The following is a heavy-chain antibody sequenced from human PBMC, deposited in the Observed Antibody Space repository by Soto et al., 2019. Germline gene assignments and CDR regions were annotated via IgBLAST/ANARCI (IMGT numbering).Heavy chain of an antibody. CDR2: IWYDGSNK. CDR1: GFTFSSYG. V-gene: IGHV3-33*01. Sequence: GGSLRLSCAASGFTFSSYGMHWVRQAPGKGLEWVAVIWYDGSNKYYADSVKGRFTISRDNSKNTLYLQMNSLRAEDTAVYYCGSLGFYGDYDYCGQGTIVTVSS. CDR3: GSLGFYGDYDY. J-gene: IGHJ4*02. D-gene: IGHD4-17*01.